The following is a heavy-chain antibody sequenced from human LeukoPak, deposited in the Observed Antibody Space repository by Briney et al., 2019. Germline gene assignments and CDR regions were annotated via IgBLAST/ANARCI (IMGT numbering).Heavy chain of an antibody. CDR3: ARDESTDLGYCSGGSCYEAHWFDP. J-gene: IGHJ5*02. Sequence: GASVKVSCKASGYTFTSYAMNWVRQAPGQGLEWMGWINTNTGNPTYAQGFTGRFVFSLDTSVSTAYLQISSLKAEDTAVYYCARDESTDLGYCSGGSCYEAHWFDPWGQGTLVTVSS. D-gene: IGHD2-15*01. CDR1: GYTFTSYA. CDR2: INTNTGNP. V-gene: IGHV7-4-1*02.